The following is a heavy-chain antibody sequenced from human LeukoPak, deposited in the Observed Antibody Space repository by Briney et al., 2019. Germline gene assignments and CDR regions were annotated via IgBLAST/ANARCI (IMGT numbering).Heavy chain of an antibody. J-gene: IGHJ3*02. CDR1: GFIFNSYW. V-gene: IGHV3-7*03. Sequence: GGSLRLSCAASGFIFNSYWMNWLRQAPGKGLEWVANVDQDGSEKYYVGSVRGRFTISRDNAKNSLYLQMNSLRVEDTAVYYCARGWASSRRKAFDIWGQGTMVTVSS. D-gene: IGHD3-16*01. CDR3: ARGWASSRRKAFDI. CDR2: VDQDGSEK.